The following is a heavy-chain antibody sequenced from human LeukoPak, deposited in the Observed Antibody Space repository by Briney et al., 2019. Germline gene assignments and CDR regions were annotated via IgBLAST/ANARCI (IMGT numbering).Heavy chain of an antibody. Sequence: SETLSLTCTVSGGSISSYYWSWIRQPPGKGLEWIGYIYYSGSTNYNPSLKSRVTISVDTSKNQFSLKLSSVTAADTAVYYCARPGGDYSNPGAFDIWGQGTMVTVSS. CDR1: GGSISSYY. D-gene: IGHD4-11*01. CDR2: IYYSGST. CDR3: ARPGGDYSNPGAFDI. J-gene: IGHJ3*02. V-gene: IGHV4-59*08.